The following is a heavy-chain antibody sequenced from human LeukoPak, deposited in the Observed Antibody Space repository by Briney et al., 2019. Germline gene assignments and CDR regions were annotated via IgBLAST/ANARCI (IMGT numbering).Heavy chain of an antibody. CDR3: AKDVSGSYSPIDY. V-gene: IGHV3-23*01. CDR2: ISGSGGST. D-gene: IGHD1-26*01. J-gene: IGHJ4*02. Sequence: PGGSLRLSRAASGFIFSRYAMSWVRQAPGKGLEWVSGISGSGGSTYHADSVKGRFTISRDNSKNTLYLQMNSLRGEDTAVYYCAKDVSGSYSPIDYWGQGTLVTVSS. CDR1: GFIFSRYA.